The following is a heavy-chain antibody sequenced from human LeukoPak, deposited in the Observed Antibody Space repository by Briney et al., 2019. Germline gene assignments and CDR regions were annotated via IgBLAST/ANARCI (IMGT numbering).Heavy chain of an antibody. CDR3: ARHPDHRYYYDSCGYSVAFDI. J-gene: IGHJ3*02. CDR2: MYYSGST. V-gene: IGHV4-59*08. CDR1: GGSISNYY. Sequence: SETLSLTCTVSGGSISNYYWSWIRQPPGKGLEWIGYMYYSGSTNYNPSLKSRVTISVDTSKNQLSLKLNPVTAADTAVYYCARHPDHRYYYDSCGYSVAFDIWGQGTMVTVSS. D-gene: IGHD3-22*01.